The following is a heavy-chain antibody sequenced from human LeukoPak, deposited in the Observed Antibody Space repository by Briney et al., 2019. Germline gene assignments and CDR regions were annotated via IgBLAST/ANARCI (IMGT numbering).Heavy chain of an antibody. CDR3: ARSYYYDSSGSDFDY. Sequence: GASVKVSCKVSGYTLTELSMHWVRQAPGKGLEWMGGFDPEDGETIYAQKFQGRVTMTTDTSTSTAYMELGSLRSDDTAVYYCARSYYYDSSGSDFDYWGQGTLVTVSS. D-gene: IGHD3-22*01. CDR2: FDPEDGET. V-gene: IGHV1-24*01. J-gene: IGHJ4*02. CDR1: GYTLTELS.